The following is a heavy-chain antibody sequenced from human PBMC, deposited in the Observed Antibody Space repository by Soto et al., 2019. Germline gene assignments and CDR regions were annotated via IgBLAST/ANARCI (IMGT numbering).Heavy chain of an antibody. CDR1: RFTFSSYA. Sequence: GGSLRLSCAASRFTFSSYAMHWVRQAPGKGLEWVAVISYDGSNKYYADSVKGRFTISRDNSKNTLYLQMNSLRAEDTAVYYSARGGYLTPTTVTTLTDYWGQGTLVTVSS. D-gene: IGHD4-4*01. J-gene: IGHJ4*02. V-gene: IGHV3-30-3*01. CDR3: ARGGYLTPTTVTTLTDY. CDR2: ISYDGSNK.